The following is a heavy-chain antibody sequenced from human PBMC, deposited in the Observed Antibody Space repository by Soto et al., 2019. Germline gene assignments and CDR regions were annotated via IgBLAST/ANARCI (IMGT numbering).Heavy chain of an antibody. Sequence: GGSLRLSCAASDFTFTNAWMNWVRQTPGKGLEWVGRIRSETDGGTADHAAPVKGRFTISRDDSKSTLFLQMNSLKTEDTAIYYCTTYHYYDSSGYSWWGQGT. CDR1: DFTFTNAW. CDR3: TTYHYYDSSGYSW. V-gene: IGHV3-15*07. CDR2: IRSETDGGTA. J-gene: IGHJ4*02. D-gene: IGHD3-22*01.